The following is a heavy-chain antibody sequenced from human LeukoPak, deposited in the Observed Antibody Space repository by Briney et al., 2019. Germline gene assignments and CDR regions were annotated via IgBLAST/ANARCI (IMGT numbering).Heavy chain of an antibody. J-gene: IGHJ4*02. CDR3: AKGFQTYGELSFDV. CDR2: VSGSASNT. D-gene: IGHD4-17*01. CDR1: GFTFSNYA. Sequence: GGSLRLSCAASGFTFSNYAMSWVRQAPGEGLEWDSTVSGSASNTYYADSVKGRFTISRDNSKTTLYLQMNSLRADDTAVYYCAKGFQTYGELSFDVWGQGTLVAVSS. V-gene: IGHV3-23*01.